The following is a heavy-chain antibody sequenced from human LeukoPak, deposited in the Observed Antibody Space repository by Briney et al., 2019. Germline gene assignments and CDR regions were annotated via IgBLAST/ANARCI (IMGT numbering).Heavy chain of an antibody. D-gene: IGHD3-3*01. CDR3: AREERRAIFGVVISNRFDP. J-gene: IGHJ5*02. CDR2: INWNGGST. V-gene: IGHV3-20*04. CDR1: GFSFSSYN. Sequence: GGSLRLSCAASGFSFSSYNMNWVRLTPGKGLEWVSGINWNGGSTGYADSVKGRFTISRDNAKNSLYLQMNSLRAEDTALYYCAREERRAIFGVVISNRFDPWGQGTLVTVSS.